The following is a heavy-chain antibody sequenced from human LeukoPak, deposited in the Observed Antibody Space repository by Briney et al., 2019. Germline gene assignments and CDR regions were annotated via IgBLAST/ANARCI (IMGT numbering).Heavy chain of an antibody. Sequence: ASVKVSCKASGYTFTGYYIHWVRQAPGQGLEWMGWINPNSGGTKYAQKFQGRVTMTRDMSTSTFYMELSSLRFEDTAVYYCARGPHRRTYDRDNWFDPWGQGTLVTVSS. J-gene: IGHJ5*02. D-gene: IGHD3-10*02. CDR3: ARGPHRRTYDRDNWFDP. V-gene: IGHV1-2*02. CDR2: INPNSGGT. CDR1: GYTFTGYY.